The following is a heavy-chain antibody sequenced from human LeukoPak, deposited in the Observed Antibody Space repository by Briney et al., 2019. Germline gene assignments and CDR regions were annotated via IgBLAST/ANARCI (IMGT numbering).Heavy chain of an antibody. D-gene: IGHD3-9*01. J-gene: IGHJ5*02. CDR2: IYHSGST. CDR3: ARAEWLRHFDPQVWFDP. Sequence: PSQTLSLTCAVSGGSISSGGYSWSWIRQPPGKGLEWIGYIYHSGSTYYNPSLKSRVTISVDRSKNQFSLKLSSVTAADTAVYYCARAEWLRHFDPQVWFDPWGQGTLVTVSS. V-gene: IGHV4-30-2*01. CDR1: GGSISSGGYS.